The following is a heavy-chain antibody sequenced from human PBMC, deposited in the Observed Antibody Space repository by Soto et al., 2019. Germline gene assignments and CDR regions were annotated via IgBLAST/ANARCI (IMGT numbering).Heavy chain of an antibody. J-gene: IGHJ6*02. Sequence: GGSLRLSCAASGFTFSSYAMHWVRQAPGKGLDWVAVISYDGSNKYYADSVKGRFTISRDNSKNTLYLQMNSLRAEDTAVYYCAREKGVVAATNYYYYGMDVWGQGTTVTVAS. CDR2: ISYDGSNK. D-gene: IGHD2-15*01. CDR3: AREKGVVAATNYYYYGMDV. V-gene: IGHV3-30-3*01. CDR1: GFTFSSYA.